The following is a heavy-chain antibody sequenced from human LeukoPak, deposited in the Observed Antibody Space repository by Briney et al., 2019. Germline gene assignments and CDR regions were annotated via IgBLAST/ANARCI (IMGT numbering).Heavy chain of an antibody. D-gene: IGHD3-22*01. CDR2: LYSDGTT. CDR1: GFTVSSSY. J-gene: IGHJ4*02. Sequence: GGSLRLSCAASGFTVSSSYMSWVRQAPGKGLEWVSVLYSDGTTYYADSVTGRFTISRDNSKNTLHLEMNNLKAEDTAVYFCARAAYDSNGYTANHDYWGQGTLVTVSS. CDR3: ARAAYDSNGYTANHDY. V-gene: IGHV3-53*01.